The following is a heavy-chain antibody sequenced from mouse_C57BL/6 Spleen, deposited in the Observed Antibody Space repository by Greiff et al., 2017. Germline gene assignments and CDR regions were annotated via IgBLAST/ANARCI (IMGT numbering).Heavy chain of an antibody. Sequence: VQLQQSGAELVKPGASVKMSCKASGYTFTTYPIEWMKQNHGKSLEWIGNFHPYNDDTKYNEKFKGKATLTVEKSSSTVYFELSRLASDDSAVYYCARRGDYDAYAMDYWGQGTSVTVSS. CDR2: FHPYNDDT. D-gene: IGHD2-4*01. J-gene: IGHJ4*01. V-gene: IGHV1-47*01. CDR1: GYTFTTYP. CDR3: ARRGDYDAYAMDY.